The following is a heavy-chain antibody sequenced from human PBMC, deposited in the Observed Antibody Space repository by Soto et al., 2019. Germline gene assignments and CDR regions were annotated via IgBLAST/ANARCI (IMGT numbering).Heavy chain of an antibody. Sequence: QITLKESGPTLVNPTQTLTLTCTFSGFSLSTSGVNVGWIRQPPGKALEWLALIYWDDDKRYSPSLKSRLTITKDTSKNQVVLTMTDMDPVDTATYYCAHRAYYYDSSGYSGPGSALGPYFDDWGHGPLVTVSS. D-gene: IGHD3-22*01. J-gene: IGHJ4*01. CDR3: AHRAYYYDSSGYSGPGSALGPYFDD. CDR1: GFSLSTSGVN. CDR2: IYWDDDK. V-gene: IGHV2-5*02.